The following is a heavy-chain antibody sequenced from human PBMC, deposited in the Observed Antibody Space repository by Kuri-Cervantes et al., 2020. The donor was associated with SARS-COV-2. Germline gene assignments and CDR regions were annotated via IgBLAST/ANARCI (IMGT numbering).Heavy chain of an antibody. V-gene: IGHV3-9*01. CDR2: ISWNSGSI. Sequence: GGSLRLSCAASGFTFNDYAMHWVRQAPGKGLEWVSGISWNSGSIGYADSVKGRFTVSRDNAKNSLYLQMNSLRAEDTALYYCAKDIRSSGWSIDYWGQGTLVTVSS. J-gene: IGHJ4*02. D-gene: IGHD6-19*01. CDR3: AKDIRSSGWSIDY. CDR1: GFTFNDYA.